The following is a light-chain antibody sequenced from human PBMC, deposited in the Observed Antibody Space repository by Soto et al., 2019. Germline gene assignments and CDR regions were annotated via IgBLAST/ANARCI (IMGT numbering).Light chain of an antibody. V-gene: IGLV2-14*01. Sequence: QSALTQPASVSGSPGQSITISCTGTSSDVGGYNYVSWYQQHPGKAPKLMIYDVSNRPSGVSNRFSGSKSGNTASLTISGLQAEDEADYYCNSYTSANTRIFGGGTQL. J-gene: IGLJ2*01. CDR3: NSYTSANTRI. CDR1: SSDVGGYNY. CDR2: DVS.